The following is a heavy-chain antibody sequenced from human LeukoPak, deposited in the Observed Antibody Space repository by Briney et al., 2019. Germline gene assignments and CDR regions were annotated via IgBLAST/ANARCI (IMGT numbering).Heavy chain of an antibody. V-gene: IGHV4-59*01. J-gene: IGHJ4*02. CDR1: GGSISSYY. CDR2: IYYSGST. Sequence: SETLSLTCTVSGGSISSYYWSWIRQPPGKGLEWIGYIYYSGSTNYNPSLKSRVTISVDTSKNQFSLKLSSVTAADTAVYYCARGRGSIDYWGQGTLVTVSS. CDR3: ARGRGSIDY. D-gene: IGHD3-10*01.